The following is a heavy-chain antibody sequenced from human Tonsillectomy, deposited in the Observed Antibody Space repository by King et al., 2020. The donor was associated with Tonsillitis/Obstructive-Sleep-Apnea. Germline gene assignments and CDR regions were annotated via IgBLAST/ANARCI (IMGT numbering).Heavy chain of an antibody. D-gene: IGHD3-22*01. CDR3: ARDSMSHYYDSSGYYTFDY. V-gene: IGHV1-18*01. CDR2: ISAYNGHT. CDR1: GYTFNSYG. Sequence: QLVQSGAEVKKPGASVKVSCKASGYTFNSYGISWVRQAPGQGLEWMGWISAYNGHTTSAQKLQDRVTMTTDTSTSTAYMEVRGLRSDDTAVYYCARDSMSHYYDSSGYYTFDYWGQGTLVTVSS. J-gene: IGHJ4*02.